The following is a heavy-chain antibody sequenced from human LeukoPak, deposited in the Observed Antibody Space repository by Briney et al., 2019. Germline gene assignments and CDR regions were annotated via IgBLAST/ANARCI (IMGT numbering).Heavy chain of an antibody. J-gene: IGHJ4*02. CDR3: ARGPLHSSASSFDY. Sequence: SETLSLTCAVYGGSFSGYYWSWIRQPPGKGLEWIGEINHSGSTNYNPSLKSRVTISVDTSKNQFSLKLSSVTAADTAVYYCARGPLHSSASSFDYWGQGTLVTVSS. D-gene: IGHD3-22*01. V-gene: IGHV4-34*01. CDR1: GGSFSGYY. CDR2: INHSGST.